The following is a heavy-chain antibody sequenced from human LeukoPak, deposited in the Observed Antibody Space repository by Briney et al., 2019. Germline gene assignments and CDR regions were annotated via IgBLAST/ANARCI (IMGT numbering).Heavy chain of an antibody. Sequence: GASVKVSCKASGYTFISYGISWVRQAPGQGLEWMGWISVYNNNTKYAQRVQDRVTMTTDTSTSTAYMELRSLRSDDTAVYYCARDRVITRNYYDSSGYPIWGQGTLVTVSS. CDR2: ISVYNNNT. D-gene: IGHD3-22*01. CDR1: GYTFISYG. CDR3: ARDRVITRNYYDSSGYPI. J-gene: IGHJ4*02. V-gene: IGHV1-18*01.